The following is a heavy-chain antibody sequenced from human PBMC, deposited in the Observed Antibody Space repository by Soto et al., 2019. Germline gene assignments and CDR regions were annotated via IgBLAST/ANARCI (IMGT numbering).Heavy chain of an antibody. CDR3: ARVLDYGDYSWFDT. J-gene: IGHJ5*02. Sequence: SETLYLTCAVSGYSISSGYYWGWIRQPPGKGLEWIGSIYHSGSTYYNPSLKSRVTISVDTSKNQFSLKLSSVTAADTAVYYCARVLDYGDYSWFDTWGQGTLVTVSS. CDR1: GYSISSGYY. D-gene: IGHD4-17*01. V-gene: IGHV4-38-2*01. CDR2: IYHSGST.